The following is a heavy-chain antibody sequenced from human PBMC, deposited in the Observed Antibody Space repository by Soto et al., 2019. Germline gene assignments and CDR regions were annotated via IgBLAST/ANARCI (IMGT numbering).Heavy chain of an antibody. J-gene: IGHJ4*02. Sequence: QVQLQQWGAGLLKSSATLSLHCGVYGGSFSGYYWSWIRQPPGKGLEWIGEINHSGSTNYNPYLKSRVIRSLYTSKIQFSLKLSSVTAADTALYYCARGRKGFGSSSYVDWGQGALITVSS. CDR1: GGSFSGYY. V-gene: IGHV4-34*01. D-gene: IGHD6-13*01. CDR3: ARGRKGFGSSSYVD. CDR2: INHSGST.